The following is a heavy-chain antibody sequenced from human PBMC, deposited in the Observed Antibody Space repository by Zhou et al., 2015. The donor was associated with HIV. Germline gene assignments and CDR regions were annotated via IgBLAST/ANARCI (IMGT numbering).Heavy chain of an antibody. D-gene: IGHD3-22*01. CDR2: INPNSGGT. CDR3: ARDYYDSSGYSGRYFQH. V-gene: IGHV1-2*04. Sequence: QVQLVQSGAEVKKPGASVKVSCKASGYTFTGYYMHWVRQAPGQGLEWMGWINPNSGGTNYAQKFQGWVTMTRDTSISTAYMELSRLRSDDTAVYYCARDYYDSSGYSGRYFQHWGQGTLVTVSS. J-gene: IGHJ1*01. CDR1: GYTFTGYY.